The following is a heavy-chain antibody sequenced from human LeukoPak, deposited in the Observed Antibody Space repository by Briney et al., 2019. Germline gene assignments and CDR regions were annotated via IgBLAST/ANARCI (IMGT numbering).Heavy chain of an antibody. CDR3: ARSIYNWNDGLFDY. V-gene: IGHV4-4*02. J-gene: IGHJ4*02. CDR1: GGSISSSNW. D-gene: IGHD1-20*01. CDR2: IYHSGST. Sequence: SETLSLTCAVSGGSISSSNWWSWVRQPPGKGLAWIGEIYHSGSTNYNPSLKSRVTISVDKSKNQFSLKLSSVTAADTAVYYCARSIYNWNDGLFDYWGQGTLVTVSS.